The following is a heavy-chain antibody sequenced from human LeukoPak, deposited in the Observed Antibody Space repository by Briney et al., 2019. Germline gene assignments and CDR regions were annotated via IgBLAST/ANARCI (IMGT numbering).Heavy chain of an antibody. D-gene: IGHD1-7*01. Sequence: GASVKVSCKASGYTFIGYYMHWVRQAPGQGLEWMGWINPNSGGTNYAQKFQGRVTMTRDTSISTAYMELSRLRSDDTAVYYCAREEGNWNSHDYWGQGTLVTVSS. J-gene: IGHJ4*02. CDR2: INPNSGGT. V-gene: IGHV1-2*02. CDR3: AREEGNWNSHDY. CDR1: GYTFIGYY.